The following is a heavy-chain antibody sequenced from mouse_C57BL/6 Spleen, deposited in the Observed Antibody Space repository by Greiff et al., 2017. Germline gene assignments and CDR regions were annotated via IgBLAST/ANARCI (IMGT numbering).Heavy chain of an antibody. CDR2: IYPGDGDT. CDR3: AREHYYGSSYTYFDV. J-gene: IGHJ1*03. D-gene: IGHD1-1*01. Sequence: QVQLQQSGAELVKPGASVKISCKASGYAFSSYWMNWVKQRPGKGLEWIGQIYPGDGDTNYNGKFKGKATLTADKSSSTAYMQLSSLTSEDSAVYFCAREHYYGSSYTYFDVWGTGTTVTVSS. V-gene: IGHV1-80*01. CDR1: GYAFSSYW.